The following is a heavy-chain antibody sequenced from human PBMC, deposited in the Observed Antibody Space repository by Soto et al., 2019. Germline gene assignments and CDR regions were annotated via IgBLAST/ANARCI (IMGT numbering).Heavy chain of an antibody. CDR1: GGTFSSDA. CDR3: ARNGHYDYVWETYRQEAFEI. V-gene: IGHV1-69*01. J-gene: IGHJ3*02. D-gene: IGHD3-16*02. CDR2: IIPMLETA. Sequence: QVHLVQSGSEVKKPGSSVKVSCKASGGTFSSDAISWVRQAPGQGLEWMGGIIPMLETANYAQNFQGRLTITEDDSTSTGYMELGRLRSDDTAVYYCARNGHYDYVWETYRQEAFEIWGQGTLVTGS.